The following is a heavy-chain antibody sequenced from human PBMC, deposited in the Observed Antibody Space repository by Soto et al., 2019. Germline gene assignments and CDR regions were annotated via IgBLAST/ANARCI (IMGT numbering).Heavy chain of an antibody. CDR1: GYTFTGYF. D-gene: IGHD3-10*01. J-gene: IGHJ5*02. Sequence: QVQLLQSGAEVKKPGASVKVSCKASGYTFTGYFMHWVRQAPGQGLEWMGWINPYSGGADYAQSFQGRVTMSRDMSISTVYMELSWLRSDDTAVYYCARVIRGAYYNSPLDTWGQGTVVTVSS. V-gene: IGHV1-2*02. CDR3: ARVIRGAYYNSPLDT. CDR2: INPYSGGA.